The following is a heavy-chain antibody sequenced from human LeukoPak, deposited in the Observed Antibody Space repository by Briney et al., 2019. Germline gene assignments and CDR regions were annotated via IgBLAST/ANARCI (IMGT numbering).Heavy chain of an antibody. CDR3: ARRATNYYGSGSSFDY. CDR2: IYYSGST. V-gene: IGHV4-59*08. Sequence: PSETLSLTCTVSGGSISSYYWSWIRQPPGKGLERIGYIYYSGSTNYNPSLKSRVTISVDTSKNQFSLKLSSVTAADTAVYYCARRATNYYGSGSSFDYWGQGTLVTVSS. CDR1: GGSISSYY. D-gene: IGHD3-10*01. J-gene: IGHJ4*02.